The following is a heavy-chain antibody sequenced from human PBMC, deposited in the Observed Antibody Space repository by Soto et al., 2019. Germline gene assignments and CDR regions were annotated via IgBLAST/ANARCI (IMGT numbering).Heavy chain of an antibody. D-gene: IGHD4-17*01. J-gene: IGHJ4*02. V-gene: IGHV4-59*08. Sequence: QVQLQESGPGLVKPSETLSLTCTVSGDSISSHYWSWIRQPPGKGLEWIGYIYYSGSYSGSTNYIPSPEGRVPISLDTSKNQLSLKLSSVTAADTAVYYCASRPSWTYGQVDYWGQGTLVTVSS. CDR2: IYYSGSYSGST. CDR3: ASRPSWTYGQVDY. CDR1: GDSISSHY.